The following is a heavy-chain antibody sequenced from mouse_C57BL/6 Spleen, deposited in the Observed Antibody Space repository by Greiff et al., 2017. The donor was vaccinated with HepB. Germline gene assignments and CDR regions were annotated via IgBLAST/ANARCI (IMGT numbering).Heavy chain of an antibody. CDR1: GYTFTSYW. D-gene: IGHD1-1*01. CDR3: ARWGTTVGEAFDY. Sequence: QVQLKQPGAELVMPGASVKLSCKASGYTFTSYWMHWVKQRPGQGLEWIGEIDPSDSYTNYNQKFKGKSTLTVDKSSSTAYMQLSSLTSEDSAVYYCARWGTTVGEAFDYWGQGTTLTVSS. J-gene: IGHJ2*01. CDR2: IDPSDSYT. V-gene: IGHV1-69*01.